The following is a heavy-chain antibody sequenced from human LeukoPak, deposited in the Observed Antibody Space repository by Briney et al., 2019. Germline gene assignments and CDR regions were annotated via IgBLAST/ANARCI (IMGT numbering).Heavy chain of an antibody. D-gene: IGHD1-7*01. J-gene: IGHJ5*02. CDR2: INPSGGST. CDR1: GYTFTSYY. CDR3: ARGVTGTTSRFDP. Sequence: ASVKVSFKASGYTFTSYYVHWVRQAPGQGVGWVGIINPSGGSTSYAQKFQGRVPMTRDTSTRTVYMELSSVRSEDTAVYYCARGVTGTTSRFDPWGQGTLVTVS. V-gene: IGHV1-46*01.